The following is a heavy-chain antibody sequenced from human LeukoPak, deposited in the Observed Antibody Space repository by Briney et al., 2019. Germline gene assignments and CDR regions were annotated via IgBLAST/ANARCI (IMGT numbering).Heavy chain of an antibody. CDR3: ARREDTAMVMNY. J-gene: IGHJ4*02. CDR2: ISAYNGNT. Sequence: ASVKVSCKASGYTFTSYGISWVRQAPGRGLEWMGWISAYNGNTNYAQKLQGRVTMTTDTSTSTAYMELRSLRSDDTAVYYCARREDTAMVMNYWGQGTLVTVSS. D-gene: IGHD5-18*01. CDR1: GYTFTSYG. V-gene: IGHV1-18*01.